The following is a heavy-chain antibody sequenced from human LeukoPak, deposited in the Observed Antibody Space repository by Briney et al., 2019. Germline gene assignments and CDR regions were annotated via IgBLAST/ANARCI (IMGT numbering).Heavy chain of an antibody. D-gene: IGHD6-13*01. J-gene: IGHJ4*02. CDR1: GFTFGDYA. CDR3: TRDRPKGKQQLALDY. Sequence: GGSLRLSCTASGFTFGDYAMSWFRQAPGKGLEWVGFIRSKAYGGTTEYAASVKGRFTISRGDSKSIAYLQMNSLKTEDTAVYYCTRDRPKGKQQLALDYWGQGTLVTVSS. CDR2: IRSKAYGGTT. V-gene: IGHV3-49*03.